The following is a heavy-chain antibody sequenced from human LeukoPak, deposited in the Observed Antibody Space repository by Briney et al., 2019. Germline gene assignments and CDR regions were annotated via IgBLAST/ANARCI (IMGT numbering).Heavy chain of an antibody. V-gene: IGHV4-4*02. CDR2: VYYSGET. CDR3: AKTGYGGNPFDS. D-gene: IGHD4-23*01. CDR1: GGSIRSSNW. Sequence: PSGTLSLTCAVSGGSIRSSNWWSWVRQPPGKGLEWIGGVYYSGETHYNPSLKSRVTISVDVSKNQFSLKLSSVTAADTAVYYCAKTGYGGNPFDSWGQGTQVTVSS. J-gene: IGHJ4*02.